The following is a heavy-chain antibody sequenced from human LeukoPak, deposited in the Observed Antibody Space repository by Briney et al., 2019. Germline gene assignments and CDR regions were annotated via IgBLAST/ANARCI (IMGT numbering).Heavy chain of an antibody. CDR2: IYYTGNT. Sequence: PSETLSLTCTVSGGSISSYYWSWTRQPPGKGREWIGYIYYTGNTVYNPSLKGRVTISVDTSKNQFSLKLSSVTAADTAMYYCASSIVGATVGFDCWGQGTLVTVSS. CDR1: GGSISSYY. D-gene: IGHD1-26*01. J-gene: IGHJ4*02. V-gene: IGHV4-59*01. CDR3: ASSIVGATVGFDC.